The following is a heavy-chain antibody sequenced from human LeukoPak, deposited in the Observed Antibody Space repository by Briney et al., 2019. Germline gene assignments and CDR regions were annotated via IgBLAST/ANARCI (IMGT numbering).Heavy chain of an antibody. D-gene: IGHD3-3*01. Sequence: GGSPRLSCAASGFTFSSYAMSWVRQAPGKGLEWVSAISGSGGSTYYADSVKGRFTISRDNSKNTLYLQMNSLRAEDTAVYYCAKTPIFGVVIIAPFDYWGQGTLVTVSS. CDR1: GFTFSSYA. J-gene: IGHJ4*02. CDR2: ISGSGGST. V-gene: IGHV3-23*01. CDR3: AKTPIFGVVIIAPFDY.